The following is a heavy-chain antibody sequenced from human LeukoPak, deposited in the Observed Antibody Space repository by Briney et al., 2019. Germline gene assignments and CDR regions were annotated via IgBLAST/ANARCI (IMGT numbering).Heavy chain of an antibody. CDR3: ARHSCTGNSCHFDY. V-gene: IGHV1-46*04. D-gene: IGHD2-8*02. CDR1: GYTFIDYY. CDR2: INPRGGST. J-gene: IGHJ4*02. Sequence: ASVKVSCKASGYTFIDYYMHWVRQAPGQGLEWMGIINPRGGSTTYAQKLQGRVTMTRDTSTSTVYMELSSLRFEDTALYYCARHSCTGNSCHFDYWGQGTLVTVSS.